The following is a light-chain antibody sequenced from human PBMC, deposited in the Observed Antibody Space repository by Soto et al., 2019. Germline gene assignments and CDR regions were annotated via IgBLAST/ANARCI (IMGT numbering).Light chain of an antibody. CDR3: QQYHTYST. CDR1: QSISSW. V-gene: IGKV1-5*01. J-gene: IGKJ1*01. Sequence: DIQMTQSPSTLSASVGDRVTITCRASQSISSWLAWYQQKPGKAPKVLIYDASSLESGVPSRFRGSGSGTEFTLTISSLQPDDFAAYYCQQYHTYSTFGQGTKVEIK. CDR2: DAS.